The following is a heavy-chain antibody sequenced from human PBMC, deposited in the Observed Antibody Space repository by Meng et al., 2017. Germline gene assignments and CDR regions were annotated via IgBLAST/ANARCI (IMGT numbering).Heavy chain of an antibody. J-gene: IGHJ5*02. V-gene: IGHV4-31*01. CDR2: IYYSGST. CDR3: ARADRRVGSYGPNWFDP. CDR1: GGSISRGGYY. Sequence: GLGLVNPSPTLSLPCTGSGGSISRGGYYWSWIRQHPGKGLEWIGYIYYSGSTYYNPSLKSLVTISVDTSKTQFSLKLSSVTAADTAVYYCARADRRVGSYGPNWFDPWGQGTLVTVFS. D-gene: IGHD5-18*01.